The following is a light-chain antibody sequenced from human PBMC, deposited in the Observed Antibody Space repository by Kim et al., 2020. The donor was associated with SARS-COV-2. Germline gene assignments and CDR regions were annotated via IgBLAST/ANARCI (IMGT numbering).Light chain of an antibody. J-gene: IGKJ1*01. CDR2: GAS. CDR1: QSVSTNY. CDR3: HQYATSPPWT. Sequence: PGERATLACRASQSVSTNYVAWYQQKPGQAPRLLIYGASSRATGIPDRFSGSGSGTDFTFTISRLEPEDFAVYYCHQYATSPPWTFGQGTKVDIK. V-gene: IGKV3-20*01.